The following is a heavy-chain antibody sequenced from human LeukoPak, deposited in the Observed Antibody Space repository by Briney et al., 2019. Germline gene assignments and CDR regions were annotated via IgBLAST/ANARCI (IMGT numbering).Heavy chain of an antibody. Sequence: ASVKVSCKAPGCAFTSYAMHWVRQAPGQRLEWMGWINAGNGNTKYSQKFQGRVTITRDTSASTAYMELSSLRSEDTAVYYCARVRSGSFFYWGQGTLVTVSS. V-gene: IGHV1-3*01. D-gene: IGHD1-26*01. CDR1: GCAFTSYA. J-gene: IGHJ1*01. CDR2: INAGNGNT. CDR3: ARVRSGSFFY.